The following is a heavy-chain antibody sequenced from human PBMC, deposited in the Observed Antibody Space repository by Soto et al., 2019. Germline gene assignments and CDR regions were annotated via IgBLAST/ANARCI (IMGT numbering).Heavy chain of an antibody. D-gene: IGHD3-9*01. J-gene: IGHJ6*02. V-gene: IGHV3-74*01. CDR3: ARDPDYDILTGYYRGMDV. CDR2: INSDGSST. CDR1: GFTFSSYW. Sequence: EVQLVESGGGLVQPGGSLRLSCAASGFTFSSYWMHWVRQAPGKGLVWVSRINSDGSSTSYADSVKGRFTISRDNAKNTLYLQMNSLRAEDTAVYYCARDPDYDILTGYYRGMDVWGQGTTVTVSS.